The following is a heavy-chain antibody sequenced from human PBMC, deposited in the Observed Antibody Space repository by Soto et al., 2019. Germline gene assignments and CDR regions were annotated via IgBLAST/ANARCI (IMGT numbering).Heavy chain of an antibody. J-gene: IGHJ2*01. CDR1: GYTFASYG. CDR3: ARPLPGVGYFDL. Sequence: ASVKVSCKASGYTFASYGVSWVRQAPGQGLEWMGWISAYNGNTKYAQKLQGRVTMTTDTSTNTAYMDLRSLRSDDTAVYYCARPLPGVGYFDLWGRGTLVTVSS. V-gene: IGHV1-18*01. D-gene: IGHD2-15*01. CDR2: ISAYNGNT.